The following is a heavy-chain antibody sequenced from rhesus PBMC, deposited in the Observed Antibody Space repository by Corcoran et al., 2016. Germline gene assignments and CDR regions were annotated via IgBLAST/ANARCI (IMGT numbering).Heavy chain of an antibody. CDR3: ARGARYSSSPEY. CDR1: GFSLTTSGMG. Sequence: QVTLKESGPALVKPTQTLTLTCTFSGFSLTTSGMGVGWIRQPPGKALEWLGLIYWDDDKRYSTSLKSRLTISKDTSKHHVVLTMTHVDPVDTATYYCARGARYSSSPEYWGQGVPVTVSS. D-gene: IGHD6-43*01. J-gene: IGHJ4*01. V-gene: IGHV2-174*01. CDR2: IYWDDDK.